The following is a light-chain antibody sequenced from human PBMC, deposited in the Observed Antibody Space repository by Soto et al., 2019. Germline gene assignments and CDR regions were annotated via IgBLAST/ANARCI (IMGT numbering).Light chain of an antibody. J-gene: IGKJ3*01. CDR3: QQSYSTPFT. Sequence: DIQMTQSPSSLSASVGDSVTITCRASQTIGTYLNWYQHRPGKAPRLLIYSSSTLQTGVPSGFSGGGSGTDFTLTISSLQPEDFATYYCQQSYSTPFTFGPGTTLNI. V-gene: IGKV1-39*01. CDR1: QTIGTY. CDR2: SSS.